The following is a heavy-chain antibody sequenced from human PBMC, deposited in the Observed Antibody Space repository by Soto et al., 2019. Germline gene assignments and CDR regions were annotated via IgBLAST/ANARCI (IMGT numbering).Heavy chain of an antibody. V-gene: IGHV3-23*01. D-gene: IGHD3-10*01. Sequence: GGSLRLSCAASGFTFSSYAMSWVRQAPGKGLEWVSAISGSGGSTYYADSVKGRFTISRDNSKNTLYLQMNSLRAEDTAVYYCAKDPHYYGSGSYYLTYFDYWGQGTLVTVSS. CDR2: ISGSGGST. CDR1: GFTFSSYA. J-gene: IGHJ4*02. CDR3: AKDPHYYGSGSYYLTYFDY.